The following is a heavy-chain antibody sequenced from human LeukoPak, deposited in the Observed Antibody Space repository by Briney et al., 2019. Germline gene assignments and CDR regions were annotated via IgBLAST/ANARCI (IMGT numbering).Heavy chain of an antibody. CDR3: AKSGGFGHVGNWFDP. Sequence: PGGSLRLSCAASGFTFSSYAVSWVRQAPGKGLEWVSAISGSGGSTYYADSVKGRFTISRDNSKNTLYLQMNSLRAEDTAVYYCAKSGGFGHVGNWFDPWGQGTLVTVSS. D-gene: IGHD3-10*01. V-gene: IGHV3-23*01. CDR1: GFTFSSYA. CDR2: ISGSGGST. J-gene: IGHJ5*02.